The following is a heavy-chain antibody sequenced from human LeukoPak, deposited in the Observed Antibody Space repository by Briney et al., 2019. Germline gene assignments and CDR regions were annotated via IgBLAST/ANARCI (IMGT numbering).Heavy chain of an antibody. CDR3: ARDRSLGYAGSFFDY. V-gene: IGHV4-4*07. Sequence: SETLSLTCTVSGGSISSYYWSWIRQPAGKGLEWIGRIYTSGSTDYNPSLKSRVTMLVDTSKNQFSLKLSSVTAADTAVYYCARDRSLGYAGSFFDYWGQGTLVTVPS. CDR2: IYTSGST. D-gene: IGHD2-2*01. CDR1: GGSISSYY. J-gene: IGHJ4*02.